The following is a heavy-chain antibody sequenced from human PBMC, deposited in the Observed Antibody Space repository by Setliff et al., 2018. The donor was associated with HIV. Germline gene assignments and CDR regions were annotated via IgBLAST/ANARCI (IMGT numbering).Heavy chain of an antibody. D-gene: IGHD4-17*01. CDR2: VYYSGIT. J-gene: IGHJ4*02. CDR1: GGSISSYY. V-gene: IGHV4-59*06. CDR3: ARGMTTLTP. Sequence: SETLSLTCTVSGGSISSYYWSWIRQFPGKGLEWIGYVYYSGITYYNPSLKSRVTMSVDTSKNQFSLNLSSVTAADTAVYYCARGMTTLTPWGQGTLVTVSS.